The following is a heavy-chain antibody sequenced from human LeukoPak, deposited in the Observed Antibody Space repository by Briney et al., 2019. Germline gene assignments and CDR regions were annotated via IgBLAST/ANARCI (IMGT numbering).Heavy chain of an antibody. CDR3: ARDIYRGTDAYDM. CDR2: INAGDDNT. CDR1: GYTFTTYA. Sequence: GSVKVSCKASGYTFTTYAMHWVRQAPGQRLEWMGLINAGDDNTRYSENFQGRVTITKDTSANTAYMELSRLRSEDTAVYYCARDIYRGTDAYDMWGQGTVVTVSP. J-gene: IGHJ3*02. V-gene: IGHV1-3*01. D-gene: IGHD3-10*01.